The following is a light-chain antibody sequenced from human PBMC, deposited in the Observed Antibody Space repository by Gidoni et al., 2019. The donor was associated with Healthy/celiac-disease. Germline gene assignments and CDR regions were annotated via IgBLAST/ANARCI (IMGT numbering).Light chain of an antibody. V-gene: IGKV1-39*01. CDR3: LQSYSTPFT. CDR2: AAS. CDR1: QSISSY. J-gene: IGKJ3*01. Sequence: DIPMTQSPSSLSASVGDRFTITCRASQSISSYLNWYQQKPGKAPKLLIYAASSLQSGFPSRFSGSGSWTDFTFTISSLQPEDFATYYCLQSYSTPFTFGPGTKVDIK.